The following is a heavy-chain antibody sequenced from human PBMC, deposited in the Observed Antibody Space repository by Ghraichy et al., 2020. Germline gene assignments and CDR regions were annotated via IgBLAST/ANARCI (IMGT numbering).Heavy chain of an antibody. CDR1: GFTFSSYS. D-gene: IGHD3-22*01. J-gene: IGHJ4*02. Sequence: GGSLRLSCAASGFTFSSYSMNWVRQAPGKGLEWVSYISSSSSTIYYADSVKGRFTISRDNAKNSLYLQMNSLRDEDTAVYYCARRYYYDSSGYYAIDYWGQGTLVTVSS. V-gene: IGHV3-48*02. CDR2: ISSSSSTI. CDR3: ARRYYYDSSGYYAIDY.